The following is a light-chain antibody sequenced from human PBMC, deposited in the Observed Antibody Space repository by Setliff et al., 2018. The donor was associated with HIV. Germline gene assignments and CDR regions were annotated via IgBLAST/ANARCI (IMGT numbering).Light chain of an antibody. Sequence: EIVLTQSPGTLSLSPGERATLSCRANQRVSSSYLAWYQQKPGQPPRLLIYGASSRATGIPDRFSGSGSGTDFTLTISRLEAEDFAVYWCQHYGTSSITFGQGTRLEIK. V-gene: IGKV3-20*01. CDR3: QHYGTSSIT. CDR1: QRVSSSY. J-gene: IGKJ5*01. CDR2: GAS.